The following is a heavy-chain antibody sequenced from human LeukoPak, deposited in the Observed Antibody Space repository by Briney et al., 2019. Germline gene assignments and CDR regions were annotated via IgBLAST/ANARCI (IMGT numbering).Heavy chain of an antibody. J-gene: IGHJ4*02. CDR1: GFSLSTSGVG. D-gene: IGHD3-22*01. Sequence: SGPTLVNPTQTLTLTCTFSGFSLSTSGVGVGWIRQPPGKALEWLALIYWNDDKRYSPSLKSRLTITKDTSKNQVVLIMTNMDPVDTATYYCAHSTYYYDSSGYYLSDYWGQGTLVTVSS. CDR2: IYWNDDK. V-gene: IGHV2-5*01. CDR3: AHSTYYYDSSGYYLSDY.